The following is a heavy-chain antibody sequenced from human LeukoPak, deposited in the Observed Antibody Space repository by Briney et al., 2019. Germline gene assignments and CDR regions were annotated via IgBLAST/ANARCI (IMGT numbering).Heavy chain of an antibody. CDR1: GGTFSSYA. CDR2: ISAYNGNT. D-gene: IGHD3-10*01. Sequence: ASVKVSCKASGGTFSSYAISWVRQAPGQGLEWMGWISAYNGNTNYAQKLQGRVTMTTDTSTSTAYMELRSLRSDDTAVYYCARRYYYGSGSSYFDYWGQGTLVTVSS. CDR3: ARRYYYGSGSSYFDY. V-gene: IGHV1-18*01. J-gene: IGHJ4*02.